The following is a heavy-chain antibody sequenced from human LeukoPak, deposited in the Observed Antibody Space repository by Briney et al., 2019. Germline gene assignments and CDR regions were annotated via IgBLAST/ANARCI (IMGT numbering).Heavy chain of an antibody. V-gene: IGHV4-39*01. J-gene: IGHJ5*02. D-gene: IGHD3-10*01. CDR2: INHSGST. CDR3: ARQRVRGLMGPPRRWFDP. CDR1: GVSISSSNSY. Sequence: PSETLSLTCTVSGVSISSSNSYWGWIRQPPGKGLEWIGEINHSGSTNYNPSLKSRITISVDTSKNQFSLKLSSVTAADTAVYYCARQRVRGLMGPPRRWFDPWGQGTLVTVSS.